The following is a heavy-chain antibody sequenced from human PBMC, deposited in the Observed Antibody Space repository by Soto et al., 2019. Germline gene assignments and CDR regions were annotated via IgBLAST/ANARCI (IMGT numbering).Heavy chain of an antibody. CDR3: ARARLRAVYAFDF. V-gene: IGHV4-31*03. J-gene: IGHJ3*01. D-gene: IGHD4-17*01. CDR2: IYYNGNT. Sequence: SDTLSLTCTLSGVSITSGSYYCTWVRQHPGKGLEWIGYIYYNGNTYFSPSLKSRLTISIDTSKNQFSLKLSSVTAADTAMYYCARARLRAVYAFDFWGQGTMVTVSS. CDR1: GVSITSGSYY.